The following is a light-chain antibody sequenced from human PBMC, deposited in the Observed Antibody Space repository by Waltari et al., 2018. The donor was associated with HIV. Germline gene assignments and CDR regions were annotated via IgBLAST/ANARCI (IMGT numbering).Light chain of an antibody. CDR2: GNN. V-gene: IGLV1-40*01. CDR3: QSYDNSLSGSRV. J-gene: IGLJ3*02. CDR1: SSNIGAGYD. Sequence: QSVLTQPPSVSGAPGQRVTISCTGSSSNIGAGYDVHWYQQLPGTAPTLLIYGNNNRPSGGPDRFSGSKSGTSASLAITGLQAEDEADYYCQSYDNSLSGSRVFGGGTKLTVL.